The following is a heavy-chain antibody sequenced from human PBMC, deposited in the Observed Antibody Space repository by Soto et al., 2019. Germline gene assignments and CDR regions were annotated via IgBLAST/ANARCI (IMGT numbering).Heavy chain of an antibody. CDR1: GFTFSSFA. J-gene: IGHJ4*02. V-gene: IGHV3-23*01. Sequence: GGSLRLSCAASGFTFSSFAMSWVRQAPGKGLEWVSGISGSSGNTYHADSVKGRFTVSRDNSKNTLYLQMNSLRAEDTAVYYCAADHYGSGSYYARGQDYWGQGTLVTVSS. D-gene: IGHD3-10*01. CDR2: ISGSSGNT. CDR3: AADHYGSGSYYARGQDY.